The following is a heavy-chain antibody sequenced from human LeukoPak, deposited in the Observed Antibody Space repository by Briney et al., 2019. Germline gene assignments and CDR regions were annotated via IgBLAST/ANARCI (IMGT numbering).Heavy chain of an antibody. Sequence: SETLSLTCTVSGGSISSGGYYWRWIRQHPGKGLEWIGYIYYSGSTYYNPSLKSRVTISVDTSKNQFSLKLSSVTAADTAVYYCARVKPAIRGYNWNYLDYWGQGTLVTVSS. CDR1: GGSISSGGYY. CDR2: IYYSGST. V-gene: IGHV4-31*03. CDR3: ARVKPAIRGYNWNYLDY. D-gene: IGHD1-20*01. J-gene: IGHJ4*02.